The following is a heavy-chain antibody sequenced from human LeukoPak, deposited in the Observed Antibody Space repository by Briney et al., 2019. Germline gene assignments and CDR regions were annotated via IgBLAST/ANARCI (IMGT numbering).Heavy chain of an antibody. CDR3: ARGPPAVGYCSSTSCSYYYYYYMDV. CDR1: GYTFTSYD. CDR2: MNPNSGNT. D-gene: IGHD2-2*01. J-gene: IGHJ6*03. Sequence: ASVKVSCKASGYTFTSYDINWVRQATGQGLEWMGWMNPNSGNTGYAQKFQGRVTMTRNTSISTAYMELSSLRSEDTAVYYCARGPPAVGYCSSTSCSYYYYYYMDVWGKGTTVTVSS. V-gene: IGHV1-8*01.